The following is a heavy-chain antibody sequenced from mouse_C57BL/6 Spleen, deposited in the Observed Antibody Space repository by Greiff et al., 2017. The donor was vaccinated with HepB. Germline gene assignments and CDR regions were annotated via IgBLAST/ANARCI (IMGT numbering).Heavy chain of an antibody. CDR1: GYTFTSYW. Sequence: VQLQQPGAELVKPGASVKMSCKASGYTFTSYWITWVKQRPGQGLEWIGDIYPGSGSTNYNEKFKSKATLTVDTSSSTAYMQLSSLTSEDSAVYYCATARGVRWGYVDVWGTGTTVTVSS. D-gene: IGHD5-1*01. CDR3: ATARGVRWGYVDV. J-gene: IGHJ1*03. CDR2: IYPGSGST. V-gene: IGHV1-55*01.